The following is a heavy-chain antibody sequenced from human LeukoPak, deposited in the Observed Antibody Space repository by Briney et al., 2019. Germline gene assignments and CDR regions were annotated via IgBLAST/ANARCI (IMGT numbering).Heavy chain of an antibody. D-gene: IGHD6-19*01. J-gene: IGHJ4*02. V-gene: IGHV3-23*01. CDR2: IGGSGDKT. CDR3: VRRGDASSGWGDHDF. CDR1: GFTFSSYA. Sequence: GGSLRLSCAASGFTFSSYAMSWVRQAPGKGLEWVSTIGGSGDKTFYADSVKGRFTISRDNSKNMVHLQMNSLTGEDTALYYCVRRGDASSGWGDHDFWGQGALATVSS.